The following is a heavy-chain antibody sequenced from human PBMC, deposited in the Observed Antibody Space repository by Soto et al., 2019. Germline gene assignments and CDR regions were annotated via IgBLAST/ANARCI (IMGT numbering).Heavy chain of an antibody. J-gene: IGHJ4*02. Sequence: GGSLRLSCAASGFTVSSNYMSWVRQAPGKGLEWVSVIYSGGSTYYADSVKGRFTISRDNSKNTLYLQMNSLRAEDTAVYYCVVAGPRYYFDYWGQGTLVTVSS. CDR1: GFTVSSNY. D-gene: IGHD6-19*01. V-gene: IGHV3-53*01. CDR2: IYSGGST. CDR3: VVAGPRYYFDY.